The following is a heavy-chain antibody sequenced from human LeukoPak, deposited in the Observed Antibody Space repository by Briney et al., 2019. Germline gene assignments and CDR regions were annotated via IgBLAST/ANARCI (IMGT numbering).Heavy chain of an antibody. Sequence: SDTLSLTCSVSGGSIRSSFYWGWIRQPPGKGLEWIGSIYYSGSTYYNPSLKSRVTISVDTSKNQFSLKLSPVTAADTAVYYCASERYYYDSSGYPQPSDAFDIWGQGTMVTVSS. CDR3: ASERYYYDSSGYPQPSDAFDI. J-gene: IGHJ3*02. V-gene: IGHV4-39*07. D-gene: IGHD3-22*01. CDR2: IYYSGST. CDR1: GGSIRSSFY.